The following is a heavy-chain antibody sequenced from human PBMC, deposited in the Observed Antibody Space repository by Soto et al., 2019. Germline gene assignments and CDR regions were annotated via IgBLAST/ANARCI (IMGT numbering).Heavy chain of an antibody. Sequence: QVQLVQSGAEVKKPGASVTVSCKASGYFFASYAMHWVRQAPGQGLEWMGMINPSVGSTSYVEKFQGRVTMTRDTSTSTVYMELSGLRSEDTAVYYCARESAGRDEFQSSGDFDYWGQGTLVTVSS. D-gene: IGHD2-15*01. V-gene: IGHV1-46*01. J-gene: IGHJ4*02. CDR2: INPSVGST. CDR1: GYFFASYA. CDR3: ARESAGRDEFQSSGDFDY.